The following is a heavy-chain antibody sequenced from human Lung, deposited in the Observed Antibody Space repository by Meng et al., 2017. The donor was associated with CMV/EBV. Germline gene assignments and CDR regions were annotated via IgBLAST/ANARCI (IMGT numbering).Heavy chain of an antibody. CDR1: GGSISSGRYY. Sequence: GQLQEAGPGLVQPSQTLSLSCTVSGGSISSGRYYWSSIRQHPGKGLEWIGYIHSSGSTYYNPSLRSRLTISVYTSKNQFSLKLSSVTAADTAVYYCARASYGSGSPLGESWFDPWGQGTLVTVSS. J-gene: IGHJ5*02. V-gene: IGHV4-31*03. D-gene: IGHD3-10*01. CDR3: ARASYGSGSPLGESWFDP. CDR2: IHSSGST.